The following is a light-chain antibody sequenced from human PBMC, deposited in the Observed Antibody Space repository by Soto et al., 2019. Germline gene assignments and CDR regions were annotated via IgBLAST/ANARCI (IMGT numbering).Light chain of an antibody. CDR1: SSNIGNNY. V-gene: IGLV1-51*01. CDR2: DNN. CDR3: GTWDSSLSVHV. Sequence: QSVLTQPPSVSAAPGRKVTISCSGTSSNIGNNYVSWYQQLPGTAPKLLIYDNNKRPSGIPDRFSGSKSGTSATLGITGLQTGDEADYYCGTWDSSLSVHVFGTGTKLTVL. J-gene: IGLJ1*01.